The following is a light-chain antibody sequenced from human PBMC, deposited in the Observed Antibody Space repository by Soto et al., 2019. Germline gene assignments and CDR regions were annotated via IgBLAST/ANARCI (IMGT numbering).Light chain of an antibody. Sequence: EIVMTQSPATLSVSPGERATLSCRASQSVSSNLAWYQQKPGQAPRLLIYGASTRATGIPARFSGSGSGTKFTLPVSSLQSEDFAVDYCQHYHNWPPWTFGQGTKVEVK. V-gene: IGKV3-15*01. CDR3: QHYHNWPPWT. CDR2: GAS. CDR1: QSVSSN. J-gene: IGKJ1*01.